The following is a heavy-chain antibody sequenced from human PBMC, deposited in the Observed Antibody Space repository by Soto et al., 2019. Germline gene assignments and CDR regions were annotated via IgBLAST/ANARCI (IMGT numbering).Heavy chain of an antibody. CDR3: SREGGRLPLFAY. Sequence: ESSVKASCKASGGTFSEYGIRWVRHAPGQGLEWMGGIIPMFGTANYAQKFQGRITITADESTSTAYMELSSLRSEDTAVYYCSREGGRLPLFAYWGQRSLVTVSS. CDR2: IIPMFGTA. V-gene: IGHV1-69*13. J-gene: IGHJ4*02. CDR1: GGTFSEYG. D-gene: IGHD3-16*01.